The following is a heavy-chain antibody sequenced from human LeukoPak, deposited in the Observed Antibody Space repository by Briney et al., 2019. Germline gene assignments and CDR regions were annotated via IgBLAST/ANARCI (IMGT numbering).Heavy chain of an antibody. CDR1: GYTFTGYY. CDR2: MNPNSGNT. J-gene: IGHJ4*02. Sequence: ASVKVSCKASGYTFTGYYMHWVRQAPGQGLEWMGWMNPNSGNTGYAQKFQGRVTMTRNTSISTAYMELSSLRSEDTAVYYCARVGMATIDIPDYWGQGTLVTVSS. CDR3: ARVGMATIDIPDY. D-gene: IGHD5-24*01. V-gene: IGHV1-8*02.